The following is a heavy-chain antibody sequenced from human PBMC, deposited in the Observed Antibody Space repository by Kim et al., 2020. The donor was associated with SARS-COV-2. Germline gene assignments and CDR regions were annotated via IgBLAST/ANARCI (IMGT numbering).Heavy chain of an antibody. CDR2: IYYSGST. Sequence: SETLSLTCTVSGGSISSSSYYWGWIRQPPGKGLEWIGSIYYSGSTYYNPSLKSRVTISVDTSKNQFSLKLSSVTAADTAVYYCARRIRGIAGAEVWFDPWGQGTLVTVSS. CDR3: ARRIRGIAGAEVWFDP. D-gene: IGHD6-19*01. CDR1: GGSISSSSYY. J-gene: IGHJ5*02. V-gene: IGHV4-39*01.